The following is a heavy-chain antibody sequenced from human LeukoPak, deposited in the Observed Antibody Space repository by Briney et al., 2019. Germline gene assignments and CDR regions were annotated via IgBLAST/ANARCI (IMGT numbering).Heavy chain of an antibody. Sequence: GGSLRLSCAASGFTFSSYGMHWVRQAPGKGLEWVAFIRYDGSNKYYADSVKGRFTISRDNSKNTLYLQMNSLRADDTAMYYCAREHGYIDYKPPGYWGQGTLVTVSS. CDR3: AREHGYIDYKPPGY. CDR2: IRYDGSNK. CDR1: GFTFSSYG. J-gene: IGHJ4*02. V-gene: IGHV3-30*02. D-gene: IGHD3-9*01.